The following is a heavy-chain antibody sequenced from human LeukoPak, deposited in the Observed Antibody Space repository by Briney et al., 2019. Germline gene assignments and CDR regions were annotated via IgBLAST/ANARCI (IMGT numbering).Heavy chain of an antibody. J-gene: IGHJ4*02. Sequence: PGGSLRLSCAASGFTFSSYAMSWVRQAPGKALEWVSAISGSGGSTYYADSVKGRFTISRDNAKNSLYLQMNTLRAEDSAVYYCAGGDSSGLDYWGQGTLVSVSS. CDR2: ISGSGGST. D-gene: IGHD6-19*01. CDR1: GFTFSSYA. CDR3: AGGDSSGLDY. V-gene: IGHV3-23*01.